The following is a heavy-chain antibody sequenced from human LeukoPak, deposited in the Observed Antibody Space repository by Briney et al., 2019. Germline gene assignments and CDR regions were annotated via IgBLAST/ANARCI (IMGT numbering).Heavy chain of an antibody. V-gene: IGHV3-23*01. CDR3: VKGDIVVITAVWGD. D-gene: IGHD2-21*02. CDR2: ISGSGEST. Sequence: GGPLRLSCAASGFNFRSSAMIWVRQAPGMGLEWVSGISGSGESTYYADSVRGRFTISRDNYRDTLYLQMDSLRAEDSGVYFCVKGDIVVITAVWGDWGQGILVTVSS. J-gene: IGHJ4*02. CDR1: GFNFRSSA.